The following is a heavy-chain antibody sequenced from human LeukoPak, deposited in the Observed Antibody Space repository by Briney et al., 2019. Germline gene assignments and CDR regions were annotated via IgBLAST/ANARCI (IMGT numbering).Heavy chain of an antibody. Sequence: GGSLRLSCAASRFTFSSYAMSWVRQAPGKGLEWVSAISGSGGSTYYADSVKGRFTISRDNSKNTLYLQMNSLRAEDTAVYYCAKDSGRDCSSTSCYIDYWGQGTLVTVSS. J-gene: IGHJ4*02. V-gene: IGHV3-23*01. CDR3: AKDSGRDCSSTSCYIDY. D-gene: IGHD2-2*01. CDR2: ISGSGGST. CDR1: RFTFSSYA.